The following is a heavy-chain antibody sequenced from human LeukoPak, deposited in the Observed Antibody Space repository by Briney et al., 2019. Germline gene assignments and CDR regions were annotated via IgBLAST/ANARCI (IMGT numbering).Heavy chain of an antibody. CDR2: IYYSGST. V-gene: IGHV4-39*01. D-gene: IGHD3-22*01. CDR1: GGSISSDSYF. Sequence: SETLSLTCTVSGGSISSDSYFWGWIRQPPGQGLEWIGSIYYSGSTYYNPSLKSRVTISVDTSKNQFSLKLSSVTAADTAVYYCARLSGRYYYDNSGYYGDWGQGTLVTVSS. CDR3: ARLSGRYYYDNSGYYGD. J-gene: IGHJ4*02.